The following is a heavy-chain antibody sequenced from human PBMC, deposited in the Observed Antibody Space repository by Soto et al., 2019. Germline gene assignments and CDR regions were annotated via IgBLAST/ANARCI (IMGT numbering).Heavy chain of an antibody. CDR1: GYPFSDNH. CDR3: ATARRGTVSLLAD. Sequence: ASVKVSCKAFGYPFSDNHIHWVRQAPGQGLEWMGWLNPYSGATNYAAKFQGRVTMTRDASISTSYMELSGLKSDDTAVYYCATARRGTVSLLADWGQGTLVTVSS. D-gene: IGHD4-4*01. CDR2: LNPYSGAT. V-gene: IGHV1-2*02. J-gene: IGHJ4*01.